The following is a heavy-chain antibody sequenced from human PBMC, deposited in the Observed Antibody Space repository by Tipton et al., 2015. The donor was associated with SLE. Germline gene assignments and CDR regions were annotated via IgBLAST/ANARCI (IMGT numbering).Heavy chain of an antibody. CDR1: GDSISSYY. CDR3: ARATGSGTFTRFDP. Sequence: TLSLTCTVSGDSISSYYWSWIRQPPGKGLEWIGYIYHSGSTNYNPSLKSRVTISVDTSKSQFSLKLSSVTATDTALYYCARATGSGTFTRFDPWGQGTLVTVSS. V-gene: IGHV4-4*08. CDR2: IYHSGST. J-gene: IGHJ5*02. D-gene: IGHD3-10*01.